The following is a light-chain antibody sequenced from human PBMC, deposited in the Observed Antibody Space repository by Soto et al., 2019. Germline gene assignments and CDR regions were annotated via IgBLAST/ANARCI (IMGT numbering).Light chain of an antibody. CDR3: SSYTSSSTYV. J-gene: IGLJ1*01. CDR1: SSDVGGYGY. Sequence: QSVLTQPASVSGSLGQSITVSCTGTSSDVGGYGYVSWYQQHPGKAPKLLIYEVINRHSGVSNRFSGSKSDNTASLTISGLQAEDEADYYCSSYTSSSTYVFGSGTKVTVL. CDR2: EVI. V-gene: IGLV2-14*01.